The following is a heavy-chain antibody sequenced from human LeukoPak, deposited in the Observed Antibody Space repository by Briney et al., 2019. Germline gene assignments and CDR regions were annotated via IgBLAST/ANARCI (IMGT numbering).Heavy chain of an antibody. Sequence: GGSLRLSCAASGFTFDDYAMHWVRQARGEGMEWVSGISWNSGSIGYADSVKGRFTISRDNAKNSLYLQMNSLRAEDTALYYCAKDISSSLMYYFDYWGQGTLVTVSS. CDR2: ISWNSGSI. CDR1: GFTFDDYA. V-gene: IGHV3-9*01. D-gene: IGHD6-13*01. CDR3: AKDISSSLMYYFDY. J-gene: IGHJ4*02.